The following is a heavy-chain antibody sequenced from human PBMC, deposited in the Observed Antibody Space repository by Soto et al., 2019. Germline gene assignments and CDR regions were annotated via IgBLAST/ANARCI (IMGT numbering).Heavy chain of an antibody. Sequence: QVQLVQSGAEVKKPGSSVKVSCKASGGTFSSYAISWVRQAPGQGLEWMGGIIPIFGTANYAQKFQGRVTITADESTSTAYMELSSLRSEDTAVYYCARDLGLWFGELPWIDYYGMDVLGQGTTVTVSS. D-gene: IGHD3-10*01. CDR1: GGTFSSYA. J-gene: IGHJ6*02. V-gene: IGHV1-69*12. CDR2: IIPIFGTA. CDR3: ARDLGLWFGELPWIDYYGMDV.